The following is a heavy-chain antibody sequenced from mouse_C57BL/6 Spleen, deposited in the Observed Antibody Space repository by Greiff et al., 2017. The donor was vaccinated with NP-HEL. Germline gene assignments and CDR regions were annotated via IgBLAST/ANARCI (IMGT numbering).Heavy chain of an antibody. CDR3: ARGGGTTVVPYFDY. V-gene: IGHV1-72*01. J-gene: IGHJ2*01. Sequence: QVQLQQPGAELVKPGASVKLSCKASGYTFTSYWMHWVKQRPGRGLEWSGRIDPNSGGTKYNEKFKSKATLTVDKPSSTAYMQLSSLTSEDSSVYYCARGGGTTVVPYFDYWGQGTTLTVSS. CDR2: IDPNSGGT. D-gene: IGHD1-1*01. CDR1: GYTFTSYW.